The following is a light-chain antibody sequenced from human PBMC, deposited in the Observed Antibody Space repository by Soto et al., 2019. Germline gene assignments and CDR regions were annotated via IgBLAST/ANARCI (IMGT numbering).Light chain of an antibody. CDR3: QQYGSSPRT. CDR1: QSVSSSY. J-gene: IGKJ1*01. Sequence: EIVLTQSPGTLSLARGERATLSCRVSQSVSSSYLAWYQQKPGQAPRLLIYGASSRATGIPDRFSGSGSGTDFTLTISRLEPEDFAVYYCQQYGSSPRTFGQGTKVDIK. CDR2: GAS. V-gene: IGKV3-20*01.